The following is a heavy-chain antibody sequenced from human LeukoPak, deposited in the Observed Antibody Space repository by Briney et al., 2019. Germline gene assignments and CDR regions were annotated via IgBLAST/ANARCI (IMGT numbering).Heavy chain of an antibody. CDR1: GFSFGDHA. CDR2: IRCEAYGQKT. J-gene: IGHJ6*02. D-gene: IGHD3-9*01. Sequence: GGSLRLSCTASGFSFGDHAMTWVRQAPGKGLEWVSFIRCEAYGQKTEYAASVKDRITISRDNSKGIVYLQMNSLKTEDTAKYYGALGPIYLWIYYGMDGWGQGTTVIVSS. CDR3: ALGPIYLWIYYGMDG. V-gene: IGHV3-49*04.